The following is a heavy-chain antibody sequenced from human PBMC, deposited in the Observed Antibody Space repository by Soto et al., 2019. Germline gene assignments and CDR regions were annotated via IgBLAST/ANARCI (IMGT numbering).Heavy chain of an antibody. Sequence: QVQLVQSGAEVKKPGASVKVSCKASGYTFTSYGISWVRQAPGQGLEWMGWISAYNGNTNYAQKLQGRVTMTTDTSTSTAYMELRSLRDDDTAVYYCARDIGGDCIGGSCYSLGYWGLGTLVNVSS. J-gene: IGHJ4*02. V-gene: IGHV1-18*01. CDR2: ISAYNGNT. D-gene: IGHD2-15*01. CDR1: GYTFTSYG. CDR3: ARDIGGDCIGGSCYSLGY.